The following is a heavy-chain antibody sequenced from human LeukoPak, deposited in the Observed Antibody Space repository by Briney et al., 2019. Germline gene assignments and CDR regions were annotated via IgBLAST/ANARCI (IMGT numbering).Heavy chain of an antibody. CDR3: AKDGSLLWFGELFIDY. CDR2: ISYDGSNK. J-gene: IGHJ4*02. V-gene: IGHV3-30*18. CDR1: GFTFSSYG. Sequence: RGSLRLSCAASGFTFSSYGMHWVRQAPGKGLEWVAVISYDGSNKYYADSVKGRFTISRDNSKNTLYLQMNSLRAEDTAVYYCAKDGSLLWFGELFIDYWGQGTLVTVSS. D-gene: IGHD3-10*01.